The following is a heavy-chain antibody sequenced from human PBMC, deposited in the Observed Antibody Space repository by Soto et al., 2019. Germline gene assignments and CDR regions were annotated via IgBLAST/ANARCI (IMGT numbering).Heavy chain of an antibody. CDR1: GGSISSGGYS. CDR3: ARGGGYSYGYPNWFDP. D-gene: IGHD5-18*01. V-gene: IGHV4-30-2*01. Sequence: QLQLQESGSGLVKPSQTLSLTCAVSGGSISSGGYSWSWIRQPPGKGLEWIGYIYHSGSTYYNPSLKSRVTISVDRSKNQFSLKLSSVTAADTAVYYCARGGGYSYGYPNWFDPWGQGTLVTVSS. J-gene: IGHJ5*02. CDR2: IYHSGST.